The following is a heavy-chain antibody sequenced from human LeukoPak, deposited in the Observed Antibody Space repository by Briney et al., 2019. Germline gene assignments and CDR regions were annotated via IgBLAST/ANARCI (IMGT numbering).Heavy chain of an antibody. Sequence: PGGSLRLSCAASGFTFSSYSMNWVRQAPGKGVEWVSSISSSSSYIYYADSVKGRFTISRDNAKNSLYLQMNSLRAEDTAVYYCASPNYYDSSGCRYWGQGTLVTVSS. CDR3: ASPNYYDSSGCRY. CDR2: ISSSSSYI. CDR1: GFTFSSYS. D-gene: IGHD3-22*01. V-gene: IGHV3-21*01. J-gene: IGHJ4*02.